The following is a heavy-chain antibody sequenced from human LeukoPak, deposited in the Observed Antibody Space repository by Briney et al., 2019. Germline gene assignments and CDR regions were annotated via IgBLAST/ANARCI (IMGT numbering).Heavy chain of an antibody. J-gene: IGHJ4*02. CDR1: GGTFSSYA. D-gene: IGHD1-26*01. CDR3: AREVGDKAFDY. Sequence: SVKVSCKASGGTFSSYAISWVRQAPGQGLEWMGRIVPIFGTANYAQKFQGRVTITTDESTSTAYMELSSLRSEDTPVYYCAREVGDKAFDYWGQGTLVTVSS. CDR2: IVPIFGTA. V-gene: IGHV1-69*05.